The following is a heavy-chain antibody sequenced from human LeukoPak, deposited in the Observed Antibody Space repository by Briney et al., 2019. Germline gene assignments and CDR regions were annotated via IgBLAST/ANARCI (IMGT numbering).Heavy chain of an antibody. Sequence: PGGSLRLSCAASAFTFSSYWMTWVRQAPGKGLEWVANIKQDGSEKYYVDSVKGRFTISRDNAKNSLYLQMNSLRAEDTAVYYCAKFHSSWYGDYWGQGTLVTVSS. CDR3: AKFHSSWYGDY. D-gene: IGHD6-13*01. J-gene: IGHJ4*02. V-gene: IGHV3-7*03. CDR2: IKQDGSEK. CDR1: AFTFSSYW.